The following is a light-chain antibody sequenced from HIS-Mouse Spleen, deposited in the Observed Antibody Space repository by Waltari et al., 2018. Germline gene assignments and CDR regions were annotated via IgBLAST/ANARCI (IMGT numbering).Light chain of an antibody. CDR2: QDS. CDR3: QAWDSSTGVV. Sequence: SYELTQPPSVSVSPGQTASITCSGDKLGDKYACWYQQNPGQSPVLVIYQDSKRPQGIPERFSGSNSGNTAPLTISGTQAMDEADYYCQAWDSSTGVVFGGGTKLTVL. V-gene: IGLV3-1*01. CDR1: KLGDKY. J-gene: IGLJ2*01.